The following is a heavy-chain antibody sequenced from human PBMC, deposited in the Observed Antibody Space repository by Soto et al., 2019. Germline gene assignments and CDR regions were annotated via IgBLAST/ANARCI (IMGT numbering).Heavy chain of an antibody. Sequence: ASVKVSCKASGYTFTSYYMHWVRQAPGQGLEWMGIINPSGGSTSYAQKFQGRVTMTRDTSTSTVYMELSSLRSEDTAVYYCARDFVVLPAAISIYYYGMDVWAQGTTVTVSS. CDR3: ARDFVVLPAAISIYYYGMDV. CDR1: GYTFTSYY. V-gene: IGHV1-46*01. D-gene: IGHD2-2*01. CDR2: INPSGGST. J-gene: IGHJ6*02.